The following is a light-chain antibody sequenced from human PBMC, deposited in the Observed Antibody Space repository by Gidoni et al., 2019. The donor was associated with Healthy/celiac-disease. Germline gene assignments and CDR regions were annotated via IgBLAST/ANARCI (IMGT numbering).Light chain of an antibody. CDR1: SSHVGGYNY. V-gene: IGLV2-14*01. CDR3: SSYTSSSKVV. J-gene: IGLJ2*01. Sequence: QPALTQPASVSGSPGPSITISCTGTSSHVGGYNYVPWYQQHPGKAPKLMIYDVSNRPSGVSNRFSGSKSGNTASLTISGLQAEDEADYYCSSYTSSSKVVFGGGTKLTVL. CDR2: DVS.